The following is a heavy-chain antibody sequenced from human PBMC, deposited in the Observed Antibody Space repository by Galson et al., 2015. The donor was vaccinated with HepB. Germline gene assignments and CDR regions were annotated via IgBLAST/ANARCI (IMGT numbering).Heavy chain of an antibody. CDR2: ISSSTTTI. Sequence: SLRLSCAASGFTFSDYYMTWIRQAPGKGLEWISYISSSTTTICYAHSVRGRFTISRDNANNSLYLQMDSLRAGDTALYYCARFDFWSGRRAFDFWGHGTMVTVSS. D-gene: IGHD3-3*01. J-gene: IGHJ3*01. CDR1: GFTFSDYY. V-gene: IGHV3-11*01. CDR3: ARFDFWSGRRAFDF.